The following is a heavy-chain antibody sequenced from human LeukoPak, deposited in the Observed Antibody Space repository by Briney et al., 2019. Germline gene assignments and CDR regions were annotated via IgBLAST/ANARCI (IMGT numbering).Heavy chain of an antibody. Sequence: SETLSLTCTVSGGSISSYYWSWIRQPPGKGLEYIGYIYYTGITNYNPSLKSRVTISVDTSKNQFSLKLSSVTAADTAVYYCARESMATEAGYFDHWGQGTLVTVSS. CDR3: ARESMATEAGYFDH. J-gene: IGHJ4*02. CDR1: GGSISSYY. V-gene: IGHV4-59*12. D-gene: IGHD5-24*01. CDR2: IYYTGIT.